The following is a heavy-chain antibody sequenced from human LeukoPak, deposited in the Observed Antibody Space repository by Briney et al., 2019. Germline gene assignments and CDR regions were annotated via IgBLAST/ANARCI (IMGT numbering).Heavy chain of an antibody. J-gene: IGHJ4*02. D-gene: IGHD6-13*01. CDR1: GFTFSSYS. CDR3: ARASAARPFDY. V-gene: IGHV3-48*01. Sequence: GGSLRLSCAASGFTFSSYSMNWVRQAPGKGLEWVSYISSSSSTIYYADSVKGRFTISRDNAKNSLYLQMNSLRAEDTAVYYRARASAARPFDYWGQGTLVTVSS. CDR2: ISSSSSTI.